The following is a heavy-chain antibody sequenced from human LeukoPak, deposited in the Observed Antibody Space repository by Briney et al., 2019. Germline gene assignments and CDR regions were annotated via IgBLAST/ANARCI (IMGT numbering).Heavy chain of an antibody. CDR1: GFTFSSYW. CDR3: ARESLSSGWPRNDY. CDR2: IKQDGSEK. V-gene: IGHV3-7*01. D-gene: IGHD6-19*01. Sequence: GGSLRLSCAASGFTFSSYWMTWVRQAPGKGLEWVANIKQDGSEKYYVDSVKGRFTISRDNAKNSLHLQLNSLRAEDTAFYYRARESLSSGWPRNDYWAQGTMVTVSS. J-gene: IGHJ4*02.